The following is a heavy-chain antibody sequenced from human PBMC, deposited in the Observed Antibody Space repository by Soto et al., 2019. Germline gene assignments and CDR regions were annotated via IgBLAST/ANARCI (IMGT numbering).Heavy chain of an antibody. Sequence: EVQLVQSGAEVKKPGESLKISCKASGYTFTSYWIGWVRQMPGKDLEWMGIIYPSNSETRFSPSFQGQVTLSADKSIFTAYLQWSSLKASDTAIYYCARQAYHYDTYSFGYWGQGTVVTVSP. V-gene: IGHV5-51*01. D-gene: IGHD3-22*01. CDR3: ARQAYHYDTYSFGY. CDR1: GYTFTSYW. CDR2: IYPSNSET. J-gene: IGHJ1*01.